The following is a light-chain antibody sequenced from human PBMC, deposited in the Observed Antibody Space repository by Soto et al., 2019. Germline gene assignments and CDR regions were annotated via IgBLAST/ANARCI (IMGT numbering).Light chain of an antibody. V-gene: IGKV3-15*01. CDR3: QQYNNWPPYT. CDR2: GAS. J-gene: IGKJ2*01. CDR1: QSVSSN. Sequence: EIVMTQSPATLSVSPGERATLSCRASQSVSSNLAWYQQKPGQAPRLLIYGASTRATGIPARFSGSGSGTEFTLTISSLQSEDFAVYYGQQYNNWPPYTFGQGNKLEI.